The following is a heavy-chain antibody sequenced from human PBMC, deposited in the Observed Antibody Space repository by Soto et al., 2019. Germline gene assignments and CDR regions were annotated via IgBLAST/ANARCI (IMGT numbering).Heavy chain of an antibody. CDR1: GFTFSTYS. CDR2: ISSSSSYI. Sequence: EVQLVESGGGLVKPGGSLRLSCAASGFTFSTYSMNWVRQAPGKGLEWVSSISSSSSYIYYVDSVKGRFTISRDNAKNSLYMQMNRLRAEDTAVYYCARGYYGERIFEYWGQGTLVTVSS. CDR3: ARGYYGERIFEY. D-gene: IGHD4-17*01. J-gene: IGHJ4*02. V-gene: IGHV3-21*01.